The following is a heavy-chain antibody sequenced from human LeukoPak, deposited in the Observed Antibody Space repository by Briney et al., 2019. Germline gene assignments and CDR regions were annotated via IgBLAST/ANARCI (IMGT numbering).Heavy chain of an antibody. CDR1: GGTFSSYA. CDR2: IIPIFGTA. CDR3: ARFRAAARFNKYYYYYMDV. V-gene: IGHV1-69*05. D-gene: IGHD6-6*01. J-gene: IGHJ6*03. Sequence: SVKVSCKASGGTFSSYAISWVRQAPGQGLEWMGRIIPIFGTANYAQKFQGRVTIATDESTSTAYMELSSLRSEDTAVYYCARFRAAARFNKYYYYYMDVWGKGTTVTVSS.